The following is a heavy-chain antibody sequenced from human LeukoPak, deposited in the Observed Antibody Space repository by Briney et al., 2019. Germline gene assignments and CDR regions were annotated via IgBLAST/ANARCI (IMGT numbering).Heavy chain of an antibody. CDR1: GYTFTSYG. CDR3: ARSSIAAAAPTEFDP. J-gene: IGHJ5*02. Sequence: ASVKVSCKASGYTFTSYGISWVRQAPGQGLEWMGWISAYNGNTNYAQKLQGRVTMTTDTSTSTAYMEPRSLRSDDTAVYYCARSSIAAAAPTEFDPWGQGTLVTVSS. CDR2: ISAYNGNT. D-gene: IGHD6-13*01. V-gene: IGHV1-18*01.